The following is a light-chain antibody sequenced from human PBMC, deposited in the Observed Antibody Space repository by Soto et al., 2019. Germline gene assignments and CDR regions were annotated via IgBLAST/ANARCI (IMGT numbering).Light chain of an antibody. V-gene: IGLV7-46*01. CDR1: TGAVTSGHY. J-gene: IGLJ2*01. Sequence: QAVVTPEPSLTVSPGGTVTLTCGSSTGAVTSGHYPYWFQQKPGQAPRTLIFDTSNKHPYTPARFSGSLLGGKAALTLSGAQPEDEADYYCLLSYSAIGVFGGGTKVTVL. CDR3: LLSYSAIGV. CDR2: DTS.